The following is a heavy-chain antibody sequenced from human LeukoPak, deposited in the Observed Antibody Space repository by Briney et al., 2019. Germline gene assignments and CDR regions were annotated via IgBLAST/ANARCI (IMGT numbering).Heavy chain of an antibody. CDR1: GNILTELS. CDR2: FDPEDGKT. CDR3: ATTGGGSYGVGGLPDRDAFDI. J-gene: IGHJ3*02. D-gene: IGHD1-26*01. Sequence: ASVKVSCKVSGNILTELSMHWVRQAPGKGLEWMGGFDPEDGKTIYAQKFQGRVTMTEDTSTDTAYMELSSLRSEDTAMYYCATTGGGSYGVGGLPDRDAFDIWGQGTLVTVSS. V-gene: IGHV1-24*01.